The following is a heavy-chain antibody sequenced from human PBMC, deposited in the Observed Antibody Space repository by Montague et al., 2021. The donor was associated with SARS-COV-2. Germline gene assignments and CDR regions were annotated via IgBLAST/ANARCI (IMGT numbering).Heavy chain of an antibody. J-gene: IGHJ6*02. D-gene: IGHD4-17*01. CDR2: INHSGST. V-gene: IGHV4-34*01. CDR3: ARGRTVTTFYYYYGMDV. Sequence: SETLSLTCAVYGGSFSGYYWSWIRQPPGKGLEWIGVINHSGSTNXNPSLKGRVTISVDTSKNQFSLKLSSVTAADTAVYYCARGRTVTTFYYYYGMDVWGQGTTVTVSS. CDR1: GGSFSGYY.